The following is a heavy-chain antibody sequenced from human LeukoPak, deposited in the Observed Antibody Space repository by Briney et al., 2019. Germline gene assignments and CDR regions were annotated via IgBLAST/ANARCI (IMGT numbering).Heavy chain of an antibody. J-gene: IGHJ6*02. CDR2: ISSTGGGT. D-gene: IGHD3-10*01. CDR1: GFTFARYA. CDR3: ARVLSGSTGDYGMDV. V-gene: IGHV3-23*01. Sequence: GGSLSLSCAGSGFTFARYAMSWVRHATGKGLEWVSSISSTGGGTYYATSVKGRFNISRANSKKTPYLQMTSLRAEELATYYCARVLSGSTGDYGMDVWGQGTTVTVSS.